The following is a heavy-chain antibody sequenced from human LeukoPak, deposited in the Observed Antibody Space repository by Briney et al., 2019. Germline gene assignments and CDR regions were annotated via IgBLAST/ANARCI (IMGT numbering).Heavy chain of an antibody. J-gene: IGHJ4*02. D-gene: IGHD1-26*01. CDR3: AKSRGESRGASNY. Sequence: GGSLRLSCAASGFTFSSYAMSWVRQAPGKGLEWVSAISGSGDTTYYADSVKGRFTISRDKSKNTLYLQMNSPRAEDTAVYYCAKSRGESRGASNYWGQGTLVTVSS. CDR1: GFTFSSYA. V-gene: IGHV3-23*01. CDR2: ISGSGDTT.